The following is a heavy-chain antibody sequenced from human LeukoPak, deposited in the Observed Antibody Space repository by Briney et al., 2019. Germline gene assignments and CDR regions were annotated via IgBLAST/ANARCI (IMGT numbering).Heavy chain of an antibody. CDR1: GFTLRNYS. J-gene: IGHJ4*02. CDR2: INSRSSYI. Sequence: GGSLRLSCAASGFTLRNYSMQWVRQAPGKGLEWVSSINSRSSYIHYADSVKGRFTISRDNAKNSLFLQMNSLRAEDTAVYYCARDKYSSSWFADSWGQGTPVTVSS. CDR3: ARDKYSSSWFADS. V-gene: IGHV3-21*01. D-gene: IGHD2-2*01.